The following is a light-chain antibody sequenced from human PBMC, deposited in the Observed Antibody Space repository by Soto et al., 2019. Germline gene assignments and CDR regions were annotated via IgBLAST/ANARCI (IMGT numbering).Light chain of an antibody. V-gene: IGLV2-14*01. Sequence: QSALTQPASVSGSPGQSITISCTGSSSDVGGSKYVSWYQQHPGKAPRLVIYEVSYRPSGVSNRFSGSKSGNTASLTVSGLQAEDEADYYCSSKTSSGTLCVFGTGTKLTVL. J-gene: IGLJ1*01. CDR1: SSDVGGSKY. CDR2: EVS. CDR3: SSKTSSGTLCV.